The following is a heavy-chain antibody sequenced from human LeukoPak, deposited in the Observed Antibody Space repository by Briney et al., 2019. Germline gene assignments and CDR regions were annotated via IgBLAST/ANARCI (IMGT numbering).Heavy chain of an antibody. D-gene: IGHD3-3*01. CDR2: INSDGSST. CDR3: AGEIFGGHFDY. Sequence: GGTLRLSCAASGVTFSNYGMHWVRQVTGKGLVWVSRINSDGSSTIYAGFVRGRFAISRDNAKKTLYLQMNSLRAEDTAVYYCAGEIFGGHFDYWGQGTLVTVSS. J-gene: IGHJ4*02. CDR1: GVTFSNYG. V-gene: IGHV3-74*01.